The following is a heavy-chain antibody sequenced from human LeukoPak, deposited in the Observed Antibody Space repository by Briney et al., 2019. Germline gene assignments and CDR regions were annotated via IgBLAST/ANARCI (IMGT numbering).Heavy chain of an antibody. CDR3: AKDNMDTSSCLDY. CDR1: GFTFSDYA. V-gene: IGHV3-33*03. CDR2: IWSDGSET. Sequence: PGGSLRLSCAASGFTFSDYAMHWVRQAPAKGLEWVAVIWSDGSETYYADSVMGRFTISRDKSKNTLFLQMNSLRADDTAVYYCAKDNMDTSSCLDYWGQGTLVTVSS. D-gene: IGHD5-18*01. J-gene: IGHJ4*02.